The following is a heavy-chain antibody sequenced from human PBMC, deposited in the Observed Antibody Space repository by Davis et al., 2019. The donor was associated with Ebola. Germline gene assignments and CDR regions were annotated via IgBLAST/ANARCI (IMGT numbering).Heavy chain of an antibody. V-gene: IGHV3-7*03. CDR1: GFTFGTYW. D-gene: IGHD3-22*01. CDR3: SKGGHITMIVVAYFDY. Sequence: PGGSLRLSCAASGFTFGTYWMTWVRQAPGKGLEWVGNINQDGGEKYYVDAVRGRFTISRDNSKNTLYLQMNSLRAEDTAVYYCSKGGHITMIVVAYFDYWGQGTLVTVSS. J-gene: IGHJ4*02. CDR2: INQDGGEK.